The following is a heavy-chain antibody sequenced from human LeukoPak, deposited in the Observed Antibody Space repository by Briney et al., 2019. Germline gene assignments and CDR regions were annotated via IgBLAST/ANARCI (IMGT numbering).Heavy chain of an antibody. CDR2: IYYSGST. CDR1: GGSISSGDYY. CDR3: ARDRSYGEANAFDI. Sequence: PSETLSLTCTVSGGSISSGDYYWSWIRQPPGKGLEWIGYIYYSGSTYYNPSLKSRVTISVDTSKNQFSLKLSSATAADTAVYYCARDRSYGEANAFDIWGQGTMVTVSS. D-gene: IGHD4-17*01. V-gene: IGHV4-30-4*01. J-gene: IGHJ3*02.